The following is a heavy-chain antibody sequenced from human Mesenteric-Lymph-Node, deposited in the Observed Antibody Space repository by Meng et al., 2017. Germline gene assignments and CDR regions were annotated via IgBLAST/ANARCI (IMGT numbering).Heavy chain of an antibody. CDR2: IWYDGSNK. V-gene: IGHV3-33*01. CDR3: ARDSQVGATSYYYYYGMDV. J-gene: IGHJ6*02. CDR1: GFTFSSYG. D-gene: IGHD1-26*01. Sequence: GESLKISCAASGFTFSSYGMHWVRQAPGKGLEWVAVIWYDGSNKYYADSVKGRFTISRDNSKNTLYLQMNSLRAEDTAVYYCARDSQVGATSYYYYYGMDVWGQGTTVTVSS.